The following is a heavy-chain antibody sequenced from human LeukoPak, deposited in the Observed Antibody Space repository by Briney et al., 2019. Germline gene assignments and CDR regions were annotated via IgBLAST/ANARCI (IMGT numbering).Heavy chain of an antibody. D-gene: IGHD1-26*01. J-gene: IGHJ4*02. CDR3: TRGDAGGRDY. Sequence: PGGSLRLSCAASGFTFSNYWMSWVRQAPGRGLEWVANIKLDGSEKYYVDSVKGRFIISRDNAKKSLFLQMNSLRAEDTAVYYCTRGDAGGRDYWGQGTLVTVSS. CDR1: GFTFSNYW. V-gene: IGHV3-7*04. CDR2: IKLDGSEK.